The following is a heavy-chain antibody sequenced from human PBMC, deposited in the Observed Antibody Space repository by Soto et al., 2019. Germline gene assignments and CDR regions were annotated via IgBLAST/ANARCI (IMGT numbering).Heavy chain of an antibody. CDR2: INPNSGGT. J-gene: IGHJ5*02. D-gene: IGHD2-2*01. CDR3: ARPTRRYCSSTSCYTGFDP. Sequence: ASVKVSCKASGYTFTGYYMHWVRQAPGQGLEWMGWINPNSGGTNYAQKFQGRVTMTRDTSISTAYMELSRLRSDDTAVYYCARPTRRYCSSTSCYTGFDPWGQGTLVTVS. V-gene: IGHV1-2*02. CDR1: GYTFTGYY.